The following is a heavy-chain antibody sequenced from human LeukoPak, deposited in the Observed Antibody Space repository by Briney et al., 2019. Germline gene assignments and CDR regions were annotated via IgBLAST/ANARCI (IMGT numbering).Heavy chain of an antibody. CDR3: ARDTYYYDSSGYYYYYYGMDV. D-gene: IGHD3-22*01. CDR1: GFIFSNYV. Sequence: GGSLRLSCAASGFIFSNYVMSWVRQAPGKGLEWVSVIYSGGSTYYADSVKGRFTISRDNSKNTLYLQMNSLRAEDTAVYYCARDTYYYDSSGYYYYYYGMDVWGQGTTVTVSS. V-gene: IGHV3-53*01. CDR2: IYSGGST. J-gene: IGHJ6*02.